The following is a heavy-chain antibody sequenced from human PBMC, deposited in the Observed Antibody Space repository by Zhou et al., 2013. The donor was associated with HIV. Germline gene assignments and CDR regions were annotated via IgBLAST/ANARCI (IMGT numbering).Heavy chain of an antibody. V-gene: IGHV4-38-2*01. CDR2: ISYSGRT. Sequence: QVQLQESGPGLVKPSETLSLTCAVSGYSISSGYYWGWIRQPPGKGLEWIGSISYSGRTYYNPSLKSRVTISVDTSKNQFSLKLSSVTAADTALYYCARRGNHAFDIWGQGTIVTVSS. CDR1: GYSISSGYY. D-gene: IGHD3-10*01. CDR3: ARRGNHAFDI. J-gene: IGHJ3*02.